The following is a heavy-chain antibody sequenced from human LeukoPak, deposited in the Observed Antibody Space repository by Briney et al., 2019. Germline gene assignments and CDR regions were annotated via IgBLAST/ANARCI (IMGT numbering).Heavy chain of an antibody. Sequence: GEPLKISCKGSGYTFTTYWIVWVRQMPGKGLEWMGIIYPGDSDTKYSPSFQGQVTISADKSISTAYLQWSSLKASDTAMYYCARDSGYDYEPYYYFDYWGQGTLVTVSS. J-gene: IGHJ4*02. D-gene: IGHD5-12*01. CDR3: ARDSGYDYEPYYYFDY. V-gene: IGHV5-51*01. CDR2: IYPGDSDT. CDR1: GYTFTTYW.